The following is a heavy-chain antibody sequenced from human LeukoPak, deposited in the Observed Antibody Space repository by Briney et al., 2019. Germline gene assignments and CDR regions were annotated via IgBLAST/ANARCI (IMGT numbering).Heavy chain of an antibody. J-gene: IGHJ3*02. CDR1: GGSISSYY. CDR2: IYTSGST. CDR3: ARDCSGGSCYPPDAFDI. V-gene: IGHV4-4*07. Sequence: SETLSLTCTVSGGSISSYYWSWIRQPAGKGLEWIGRIYTSGSTNYNPSLKSRVTMSVDTSKNQFSLKLSSVTAADTAVYYCARDCSGGSCYPPDAFDIWGQGTMVTVSS. D-gene: IGHD2-15*01.